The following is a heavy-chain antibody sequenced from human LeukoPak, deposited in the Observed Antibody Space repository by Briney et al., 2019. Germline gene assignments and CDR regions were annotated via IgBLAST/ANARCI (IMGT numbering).Heavy chain of an antibody. J-gene: IGHJ3*02. D-gene: IGHD4-17*01. CDR1: GGSISSYY. Sequence: SETLSLTCTVSGGSISSYYWSWIRQPPGKGLEWIGYIYYSGSTNYNPSLKSRVTISVDTSKNQFSLKLSSVTAADTAVYYCARLYGDSITAFNIWGQGTMVTVSS. CDR3: ARLYGDSITAFNI. CDR2: IYYSGST. V-gene: IGHV4-59*08.